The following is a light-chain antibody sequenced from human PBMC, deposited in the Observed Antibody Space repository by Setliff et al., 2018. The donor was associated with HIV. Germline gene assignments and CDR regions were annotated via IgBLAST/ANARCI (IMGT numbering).Light chain of an antibody. CDR1: NSDIGGYDY. V-gene: IGLV2-14*01. J-gene: IGLJ1*01. CDR3: SSYTSSGTLFV. Sequence: QSALTQPASVSGSPGQSVTISCTGTNSDIGGYDYVYWYQQQPGKAPKLMIYEVSGRPSGVSYRFSGSKSGTTASLTISGLQTEDEADYFCSSYTSSGTLFVFGTAIKVTVL. CDR2: EVS.